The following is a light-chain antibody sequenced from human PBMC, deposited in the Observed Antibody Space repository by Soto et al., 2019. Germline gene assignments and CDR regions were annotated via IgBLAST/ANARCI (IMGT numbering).Light chain of an antibody. Sequence: EIVMTQSPATLSVSPGERVTLSCGASQSISGDLAWYQQKPGQAPRLVIYGASTRATGVPARFSGSGSGTDFTLTISSLQPEDVATYYCQQTFSPPYTFGQGTKLEIK. CDR3: QQTFSPPYT. CDR2: GAS. V-gene: IGKV3-15*01. CDR1: QSISGD. J-gene: IGKJ2*01.